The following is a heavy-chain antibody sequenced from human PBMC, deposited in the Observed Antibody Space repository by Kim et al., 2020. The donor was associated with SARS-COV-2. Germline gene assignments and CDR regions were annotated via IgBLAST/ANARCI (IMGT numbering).Heavy chain of an antibody. Sequence: GGSLRLSCAASGFTFSSYEMNWVRQAPGKGLEWFSYISSSGSTIYDADSVKGRFTISRDNAKNSLYLQMNSLRAEDTAVYYCARDGAYSSSWYVGYYYYYMDVWGKGTTVTVSS. CDR1: GFTFSSYE. V-gene: IGHV3-48*03. CDR2: ISSSGSTI. CDR3: ARDGAYSSSWYVGYYYYYMDV. J-gene: IGHJ6*03. D-gene: IGHD6-13*01.